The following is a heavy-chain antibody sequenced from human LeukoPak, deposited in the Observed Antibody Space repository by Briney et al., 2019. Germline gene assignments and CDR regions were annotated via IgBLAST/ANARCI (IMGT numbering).Heavy chain of an antibody. Sequence: PGGSLRLSCAASGFTFSDYYMSWIRQAPGKGLEWVSYISSSGSTIYYADSVKGRFTISRDNAKNSLYLQMNSLRAEDTAVYYCARDKRDFWSGYHGQYYYYGMDVWGQGTTVTASS. D-gene: IGHD3-3*01. V-gene: IGHV3-11*01. CDR3: ARDKRDFWSGYHGQYYYYGMDV. CDR1: GFTFSDYY. CDR2: ISSSGSTI. J-gene: IGHJ6*02.